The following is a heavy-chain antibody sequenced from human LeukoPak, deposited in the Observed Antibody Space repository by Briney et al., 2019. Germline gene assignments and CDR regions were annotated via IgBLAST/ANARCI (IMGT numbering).Heavy chain of an antibody. D-gene: IGHD1-26*01. CDR1: GYRFTSYW. J-gene: IGHJ3*02. CDR3: ARSGGNYYSI. CDR2: IYPGDSDT. V-gene: IGHV5-51*01. Sequence: GESLKISCKGSGYRFTSYWIGWVRQMPGKGLEWMGIIYPGDSDTIYSPSFQGQVTIPADKSTSTANLQWSSLKASDTAMYYCARSGGNYYSIWGQGTMVTVSS.